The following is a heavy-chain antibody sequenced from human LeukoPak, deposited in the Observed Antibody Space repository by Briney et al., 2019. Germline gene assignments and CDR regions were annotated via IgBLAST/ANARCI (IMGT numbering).Heavy chain of an antibody. D-gene: IGHD6-25*01. Sequence: MPSETLSLTCTVSGGSISSSSYYWGWIRQPPGKGLEWIGSIYYSGSTYYNPSLKSRVTISVDTSKNQFSLKLSSVTAADTAVYYCARVSARAPYYYFDYWGQGTLVTVSS. CDR2: IYYSGST. J-gene: IGHJ4*02. V-gene: IGHV4-39*07. CDR1: GGSISSSSYY. CDR3: ARVSARAPYYYFDY.